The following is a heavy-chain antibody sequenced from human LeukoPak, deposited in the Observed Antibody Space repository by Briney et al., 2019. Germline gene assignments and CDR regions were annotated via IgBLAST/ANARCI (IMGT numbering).Heavy chain of an antibody. Sequence: GESLKISCRGSGYSFTSYWIGWVRQMPGKGLEWMGIIYPGDSDTRYSPSFQGHVTISADKSISTAYLQWSGLRASDTAMYYCARHADYGDNSKLGYWGQGTLVTVSS. CDR1: GYSFTSYW. V-gene: IGHV5-51*01. CDR3: ARHADYGDNSKLGY. D-gene: IGHD4-23*01. CDR2: IYPGDSDT. J-gene: IGHJ4*02.